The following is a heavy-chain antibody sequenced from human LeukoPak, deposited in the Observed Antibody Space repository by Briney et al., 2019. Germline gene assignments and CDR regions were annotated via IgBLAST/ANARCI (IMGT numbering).Heavy chain of an antibody. V-gene: IGHV4-61*09. CDR2: IYTSGAT. CDR3: ARTGGGVGWFGTIDS. Sequence: PSQTLSLTCTVSGGSISSGSYYWTWIRQPAGKGLGWIGHIYTSGATSYNPSLQSRVTISVDTSKHEFSLKLTSLTAADTAVYYCARTGGGVGWFGTIDSWGQGTLVIVSS. J-gene: IGHJ4*02. D-gene: IGHD1-14*01. CDR1: GGSISSGSYY.